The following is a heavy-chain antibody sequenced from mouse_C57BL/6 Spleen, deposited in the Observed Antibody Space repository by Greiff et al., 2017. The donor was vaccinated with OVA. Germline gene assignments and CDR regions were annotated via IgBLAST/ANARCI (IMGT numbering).Heavy chain of an antibody. CDR2: IDPSDSYT. CDR3: ARSGSSHWYFDV. J-gene: IGHJ1*03. D-gene: IGHD1-1*01. Sequence: QVQLQQPGAELVRPGTSVKLSCKASGYTFTSYWMHWVKQRPGQGLEWIGVIDPSDSYTNYNQKFKGKATLTVDTSSSTAYMQLSSLTSEDSAVYYCARSGSSHWYFDVWGTGTTVTVSS. CDR1: GYTFTSYW. V-gene: IGHV1-59*01.